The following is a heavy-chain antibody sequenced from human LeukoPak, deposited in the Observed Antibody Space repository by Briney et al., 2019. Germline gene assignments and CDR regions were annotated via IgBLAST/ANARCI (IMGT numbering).Heavy chain of an antibody. V-gene: IGHV3-30*04. J-gene: IGHJ4*02. D-gene: IGHD3-10*01. Sequence: GGSLRLSCAASGFTFSSYTMHWVRQAPGKGLEWVAVISYDGSNKYYADSVKGRFTISRDNSKNTLYLQMNSLRAEDTAVYYCARFGSGRRCFDYWGQGTLVTVSS. CDR3: ARFGSGRRCFDY. CDR1: GFTFSSYT. CDR2: ISYDGSNK.